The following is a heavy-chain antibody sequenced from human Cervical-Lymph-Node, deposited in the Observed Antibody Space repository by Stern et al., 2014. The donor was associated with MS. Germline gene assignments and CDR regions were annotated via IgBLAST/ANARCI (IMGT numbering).Heavy chain of an antibody. CDR2: ISYDGGNK. V-gene: IGHV3-30*04. CDR3: ARDLVMYSSAWSPGPY. D-gene: IGHD6-19*01. J-gene: IGHJ4*02. Sequence: VQLVESGGGVVQPGRSLRLSCAASGFTFSAYAMPWVRQTPGKGLEWLAVISYDGGNKYYADSLKGRFTISRDNSKNTLYLHMNSLRADDTAVYYCARDLVMYSSAWSPGPYWGQGTLVTVSS. CDR1: GFTFSAYA.